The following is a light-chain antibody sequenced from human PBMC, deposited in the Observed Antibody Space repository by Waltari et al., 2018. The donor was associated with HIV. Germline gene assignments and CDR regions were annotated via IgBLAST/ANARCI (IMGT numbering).Light chain of an antibody. CDR3: CSDAGSSTLV. J-gene: IGLJ3*02. CDR2: EGS. CDR1: SSDVGSYNL. V-gene: IGLV2-23*01. Sequence: QSALTQPASVSGSPGQSITISCTGTSSDVGSYNLVSWYQKHPGKAPKLMIYEGSKRPSGVSNLFSGSKACNTASLTISWLQAEDEADYYCCSDAGSSTLVFGGGTKLTVL.